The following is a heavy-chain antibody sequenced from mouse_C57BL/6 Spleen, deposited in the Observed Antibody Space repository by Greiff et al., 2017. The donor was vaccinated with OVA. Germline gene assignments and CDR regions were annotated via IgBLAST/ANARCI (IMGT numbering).Heavy chain of an antibody. Sequence: QVQLQQSGPELVKPGASVKISCKASGYAFSSSWMNWVKQRPGKGLEWIGRIYPGDGDTNYNGKFKGKATLTADKSSSTAYMQLSSLTSEDSAVYFCAKKRGFGSSSWYFDVWGTGTTVTVSS. V-gene: IGHV1-82*01. CDR2: IYPGDGDT. CDR1: GYAFSSSW. CDR3: AKKRGFGSSSWYFDV. J-gene: IGHJ1*03. D-gene: IGHD1-1*01.